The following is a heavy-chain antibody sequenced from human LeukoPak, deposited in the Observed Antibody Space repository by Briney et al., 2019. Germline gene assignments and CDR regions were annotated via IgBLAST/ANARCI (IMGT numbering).Heavy chain of an antibody. CDR3: ARVEGGSYWSSNPELVLGFDP. CDR2: INPNSGGT. J-gene: IGHJ5*02. D-gene: IGHD1-26*01. Sequence: GAPVKVSCKASGYTFTGYYMHWVRQAPGQGLEWMGWINPNSGGTNYAQKFQGRVTMTRDTSISTAYMELSRLRSDDTAVYYCARVEGGSYWSSNPELVLGFDPWGQGTLVTVSS. CDR1: GYTFTGYY. V-gene: IGHV1-2*02.